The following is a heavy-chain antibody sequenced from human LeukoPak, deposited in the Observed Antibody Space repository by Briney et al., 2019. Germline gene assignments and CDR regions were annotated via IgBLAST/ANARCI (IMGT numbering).Heavy chain of an antibody. V-gene: IGHV4-30-4*08. Sequence: KPSETLSLTCTVSGGSISSGDYYWSWIRQPPGKGLEWIGYIYYSGSTYYNPSLKSRVTISVDTSKNQFSLKLSSVTAADTAVYYCAKGDTSGYDSLYWEYWGQGTLVTVSS. CDR3: AKGDTSGYDSLYWEY. CDR1: GGSISSGDYY. J-gene: IGHJ4*02. D-gene: IGHD5-12*01. CDR2: IYYSGST.